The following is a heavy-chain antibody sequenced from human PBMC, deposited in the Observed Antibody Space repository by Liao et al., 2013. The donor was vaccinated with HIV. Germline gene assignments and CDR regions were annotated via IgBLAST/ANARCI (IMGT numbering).Heavy chain of an antibody. CDR1: GVSFSGYY. J-gene: IGHJ4*02. CDR2: INHSGST. D-gene: IGHD3-3*01. CDR3: AREHDFWSGYYYY. Sequence: QVQLQQWGAGLLKPSETLSLTCAVYGVSFSGYYWSWIRQPPGKGLEWIGEINHSGSTNYNPSLKSRVTISVDTSKNQFSLRLSSVTAADTAVYYCAREHDFWSGYYYYWGQGTLVTVSS. V-gene: IGHV4-34*01.